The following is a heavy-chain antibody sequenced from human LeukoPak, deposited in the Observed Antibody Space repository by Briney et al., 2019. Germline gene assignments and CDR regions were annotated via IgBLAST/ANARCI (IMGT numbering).Heavy chain of an antibody. Sequence: SVKVSCKASGGTFSSYAISWVRQAPGQGLEWMGGIIPIFGTANYAQKFQGRVTITADESTSTAYMELSSLRSEDTAVYYCASPRPYYYDSSGYYPYFDYWGQGTLVTVSS. CDR3: ASPRPYYYDSSGYYPYFDY. CDR1: GGTFSSYA. D-gene: IGHD3-22*01. CDR2: IIPIFGTA. J-gene: IGHJ4*02. V-gene: IGHV1-69*13.